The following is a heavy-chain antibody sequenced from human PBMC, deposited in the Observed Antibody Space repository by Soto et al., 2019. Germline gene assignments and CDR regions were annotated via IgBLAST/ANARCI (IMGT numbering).Heavy chain of an antibody. Sequence: GGSLRLSCAASGFTFSSYGMHWVRQAPGKGLEWVAVISYDGSNKYYADSVKGRFTISRDNSKNTLYLQMNSLRAEDTAVYYCAKDGSATPGWSPFDYWGQGTLVTVSS. CDR1: GFTFSSYG. J-gene: IGHJ4*02. D-gene: IGHD3-10*01. CDR3: AKDGSATPGWSPFDY. CDR2: ISYDGSNK. V-gene: IGHV3-30*18.